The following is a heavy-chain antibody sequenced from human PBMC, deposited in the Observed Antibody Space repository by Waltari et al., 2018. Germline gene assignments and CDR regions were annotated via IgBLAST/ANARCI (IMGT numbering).Heavy chain of an antibody. D-gene: IGHD3-22*01. J-gene: IGHJ4*02. CDR2: ISDSGVIT. CDR3: ARHLYSIDYLELAK. CDR1: GCNFISYG. V-gene: IGHV3-23*01. Sequence: EEHLLESGGGLAQPGGSLRLSCAASGCNFISYGRGWVRQAPGKGLEWVSGISDSGVITKYADSVKGRFTVSRDNSKNTVFLHLNSLRAEDTAIYYCARHLYSIDYLELAKWGQGTLVTVSS.